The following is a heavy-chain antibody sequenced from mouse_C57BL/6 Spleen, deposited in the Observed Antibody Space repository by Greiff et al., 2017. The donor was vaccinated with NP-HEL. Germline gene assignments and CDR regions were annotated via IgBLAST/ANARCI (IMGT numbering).Heavy chain of an antibody. D-gene: IGHD2-4*01. Sequence: QVQLKQPGAELVRPGSSVKLSCKASGYTFTSYWMHWVKQRPIQGLEWIGNIDPSDSETHYNQKFKDKATLTVDKSSSTAYMQLSSLTSEDSAVYYCAIPEYDYDSAWFAYWGQGTLVTVSP. CDR3: AIPEYDYDSAWFAY. CDR2: IDPSDSET. CDR1: GYTFTSYW. V-gene: IGHV1-52*01. J-gene: IGHJ3*01.